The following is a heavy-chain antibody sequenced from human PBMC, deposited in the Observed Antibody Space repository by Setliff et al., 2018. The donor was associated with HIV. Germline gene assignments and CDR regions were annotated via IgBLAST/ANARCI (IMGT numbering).Heavy chain of an antibody. D-gene: IGHD2-2*01. CDR1: GDTFSNYA. V-gene: IGHV1-69*05. Sequence: ASVKVSCKASGDTFSNYAISWVRQAPGQGLEWMGGIIPIFGTASHAQKFQGRVTITTDESTSTAYMELSSLRFEDTAMYYCASAYCSSTGCHVRWGNGMDVWGQGTTVTASS. J-gene: IGHJ6*02. CDR2: IIPIFGTA. CDR3: ASAYCSSTGCHVRWGNGMDV.